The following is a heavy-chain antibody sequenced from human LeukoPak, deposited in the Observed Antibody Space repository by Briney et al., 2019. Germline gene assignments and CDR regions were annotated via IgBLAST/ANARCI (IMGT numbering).Heavy chain of an antibody. CDR2: ISSSNSYI. V-gene: IGHV3-21*01. J-gene: IGHJ4*02. CDR1: GFTFNNYS. Sequence: GGSLRLSCAASGFTFNNYSMNWVRQAPGKGLEWVSSISSSNSYIYYADSMKGRFTISRDNAKNSLYLQMNSLSAEDTAVYYCARLSGSYFFWGQGTLVTVSS. D-gene: IGHD1-26*01. CDR3: ARLSGSYFF.